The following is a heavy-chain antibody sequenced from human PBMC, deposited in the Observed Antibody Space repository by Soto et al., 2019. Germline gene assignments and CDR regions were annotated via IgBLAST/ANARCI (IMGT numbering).Heavy chain of an antibody. CDR2: ISSSSSYI. CDR3: ARPGHYYYYYMDV. J-gene: IGHJ6*03. Sequence: EVQLVESGGGLVKPGGSLRLSCAASGFTFSCYSMNLVRQAPGKGLEGVSSISSSSSYIYYADSVKGRFTISRDNAKNSLYLQMNSLRAEDTAVYYCARPGHYYYYYMDVWGKGTTVTVSS. V-gene: IGHV3-21*01. CDR1: GFTFSCYS.